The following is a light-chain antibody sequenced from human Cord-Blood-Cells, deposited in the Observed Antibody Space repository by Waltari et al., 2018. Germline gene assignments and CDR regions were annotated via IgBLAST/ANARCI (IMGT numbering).Light chain of an antibody. CDR3: QTWGTGHVV. V-gene: IGLV4-69*01. CDR2: LNKDGSH. CDR1: SGHSSYA. J-gene: IGLJ2*01. Sequence: QLVLTQSPSASASLGASVKLTCTLSSGHSSYAIAWHQQQPEKGTRYVMKLNKDGSHSKGDGIPDRGSGSSSGAERYLTIASLQSEDEADYYCQTWGTGHVVFGGGTKLTVL.